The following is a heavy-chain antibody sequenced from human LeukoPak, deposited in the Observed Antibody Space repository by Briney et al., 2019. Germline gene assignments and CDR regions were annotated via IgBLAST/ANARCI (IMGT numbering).Heavy chain of an antibody. CDR2: VKPKSGDS. CDR3: ARDRGVPGPGNALDI. V-gene: IGHV1-2*06. J-gene: IGHJ3*02. D-gene: IGHD2-8*01. CDR1: GYTFTNYH. Sequence: ASVRVSCKAPGYTFTNYHMHWVRQAPGQGLEWLGLVKPKSGDSDFVQKFRGRVTVTTDVSTTTIHMELSNLRSDDTAVYYCARDRGVPGPGNALDIWGQGTMVTVSS.